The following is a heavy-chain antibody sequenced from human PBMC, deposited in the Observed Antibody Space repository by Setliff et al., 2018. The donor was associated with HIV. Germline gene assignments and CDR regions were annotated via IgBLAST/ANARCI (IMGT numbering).Heavy chain of an antibody. J-gene: IGHJ3*02. Sequence: ASVKVSCKASGYTFTSYAMHWVRQAPGQRLEWMGWINAGNGNTKYSQKFQGRVTITADESTSTAYMELSSLRSEDTAVYYCARPLTPSYNFWGDAFGIWGQGTMVTVSS. V-gene: IGHV1-3*01. D-gene: IGHD3-3*01. CDR3: ARPLTPSYNFWGDAFGI. CDR1: GYTFTSYA. CDR2: INAGNGNT.